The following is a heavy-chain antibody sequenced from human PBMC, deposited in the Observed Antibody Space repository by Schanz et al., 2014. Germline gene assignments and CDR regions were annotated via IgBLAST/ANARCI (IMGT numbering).Heavy chain of an antibody. CDR1: GLNFDYYG. CDR2: ISHDGNNK. D-gene: IGHD3-10*01. J-gene: IGHJ6*03. Sequence: QVQLVESGGGVVQPGRSLRLSCATSGLNFDYYGMNWVRQAPGKGLEWVALISHDGNNKHYVDSVEGRFTISRDNSKSMLFLEMSSLRVEDTAVYYCVREENYPSFLGYYYYMDVWGEGTTVTVSS. CDR3: VREENYPSFLGYYYYMDV. V-gene: IGHV3-30*19.